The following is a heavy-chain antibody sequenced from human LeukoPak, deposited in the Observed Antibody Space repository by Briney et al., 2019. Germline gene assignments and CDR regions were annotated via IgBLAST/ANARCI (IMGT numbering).Heavy chain of an antibody. CDR3: ARDPVVPATSMQFDWYFDL. D-gene: IGHD2-21*02. CDR2: IYYSGST. CDR1: GGSISSSSYY. V-gene: IGHV4-39*07. J-gene: IGHJ2*01. Sequence: SETLSLTCTVSGGSISSSSYYWGWIRQSPGKGLEWIGSIYYSGSTYHNPSLKSRVTISVHTSKNQFSLKLSSVTTADTAVYYCARDPVVPATSMQFDWYFDLWGRGTLVTVSS.